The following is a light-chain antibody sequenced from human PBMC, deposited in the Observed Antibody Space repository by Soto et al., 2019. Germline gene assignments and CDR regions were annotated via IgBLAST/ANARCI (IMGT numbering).Light chain of an antibody. CDR3: SSYSPSGTPV. CDR2: EFS. Sequence: QSALTQPASVSVSPGQTITISCTGTSIDVGGYHYLSWYQEHPGKAPKVMIYEFSNRTSGVSKRFSGSKSGNTASLTIYGLQAEDAGDYFCSSYSPSGTPVFGGGTKLTVL. CDR1: SIDVGGYHY. V-gene: IGLV2-14*01. J-gene: IGLJ3*02.